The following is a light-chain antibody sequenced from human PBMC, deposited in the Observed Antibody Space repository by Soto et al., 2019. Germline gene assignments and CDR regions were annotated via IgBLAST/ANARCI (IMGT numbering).Light chain of an antibody. CDR1: SSNLGAGYD. V-gene: IGLV1-40*01. Sequence: QSVLTQPPSVSGAPGQRVTISCTGTSSNLGAGYDVQWYQQLPGAAPKLVIFGNRNRPSGVPERFSGSKSGTSASLAITGLQAEDEAVYYCQAYDYSLTASVFGGGTKVTVL. CDR2: GNR. J-gene: IGLJ3*02. CDR3: QAYDYSLTASV.